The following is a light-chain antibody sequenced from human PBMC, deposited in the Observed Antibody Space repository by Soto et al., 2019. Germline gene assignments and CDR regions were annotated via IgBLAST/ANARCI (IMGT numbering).Light chain of an antibody. Sequence: QSALTQPASVSGSPGKSITISYVGTSGDIGDYNYVSWYQQHPGKVPKVIIYDVSNRPSGVSYRFSGTKSGNTASLTVSGLQAEDEADYYCGSYTRSGTLIFGTGTKLTVL. CDR3: GSYTRSGTLI. V-gene: IGLV2-14*01. CDR1: SGDIGDYNY. J-gene: IGLJ1*01. CDR2: DVS.